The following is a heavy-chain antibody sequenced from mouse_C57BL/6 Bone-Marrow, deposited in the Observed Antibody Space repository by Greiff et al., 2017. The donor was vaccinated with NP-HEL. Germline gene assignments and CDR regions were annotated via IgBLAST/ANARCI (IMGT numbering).Heavy chain of an antibody. CDR3: ARLVLYSGSRFDS. CDR2: IHPNSGST. Sequence: QVQLQQPGAELVKPGASVKLSCKASGYTFTSYWMHWVKQRPGQGLEWIGMIHPNSGSTNYNEKFKSKATLTVDKSSSTAYMQLSSLTSEDSAVYYCARLVLYSGSRFDSWGPGTTLTVSS. J-gene: IGHJ2*01. D-gene: IGHD2-1*01. CDR1: GYTFTSYW. V-gene: IGHV1-64*01.